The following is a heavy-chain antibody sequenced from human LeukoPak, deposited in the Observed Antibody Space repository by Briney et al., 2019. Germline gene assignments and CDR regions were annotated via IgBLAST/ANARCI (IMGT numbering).Heavy chain of an antibody. V-gene: IGHV4-34*01. CDR3: ARSHAGGIAAAGHPNDY. CDR2: INHSGST. J-gene: IGHJ4*02. Sequence: SETLSLTCAVYGGSFSGYYWSWIRQPPGKELEWIGEINHSGSTNYNPSLKSRVTISVDTSKNQFSLKLSSVTAADTAVYYCARSHAGGIAAAGHPNDYWGQGTLVTVSS. CDR1: GGSFSGYY. D-gene: IGHD6-13*01.